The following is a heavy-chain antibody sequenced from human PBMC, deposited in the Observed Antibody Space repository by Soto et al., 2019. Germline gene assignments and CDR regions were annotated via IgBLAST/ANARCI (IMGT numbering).Heavy chain of an antibody. J-gene: IGHJ4*02. D-gene: IGHD3-10*01. V-gene: IGHV4-39*01. Sequence: SQTLSLTCTVSGGSISSSSYYWGWIRQPPGKGLEWIGNIYYSGSTYYNPSLKSRVTISVDTSKNQFSLKLSSVTAADTALYYCAMGSGSGSYGYWGQGTLVTVSS. CDR2: IYYSGST. CDR1: GGSISSSSYY. CDR3: AMGSGSGSYGY.